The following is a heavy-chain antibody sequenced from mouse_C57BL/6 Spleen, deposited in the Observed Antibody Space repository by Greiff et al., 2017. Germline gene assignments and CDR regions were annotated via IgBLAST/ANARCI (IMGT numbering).Heavy chain of an antibody. D-gene: IGHD1-1*01. V-gene: IGHV3-8*01. CDR1: GYSITSDY. CDR2: ISYSGST. Sequence: VQLKQSGPGLAKPSQTLSLTCSVTGYSITSDYWNWIRKFPGNKLEYIGYISYSGSTYYNPSLKNRISITRDTSKNQYYLQLNSVTTEDTATYYCASSSYVGGYYFDYWGQGTTLTVSS. CDR3: ASSSYVGGYYFDY. J-gene: IGHJ2*01.